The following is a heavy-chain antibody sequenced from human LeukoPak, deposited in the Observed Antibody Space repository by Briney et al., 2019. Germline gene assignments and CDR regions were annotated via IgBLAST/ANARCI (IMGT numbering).Heavy chain of an antibody. V-gene: IGHV4-4*09. D-gene: IGHD3-3*01. CDR1: GGSISSYY. J-gene: IGHJ4*02. CDR2: IYTSGSI. Sequence: SETLSLTCTVSGGSISSYYWSWIRQPPGKGLEWIGYIYTSGSINYNPSLKSRVTISVDTSKNQFSLKLSSVTAADTAVYYCARLGLWSGYSYYFDYWGQGTLVTVSS. CDR3: ARLGLWSGYSYYFDY.